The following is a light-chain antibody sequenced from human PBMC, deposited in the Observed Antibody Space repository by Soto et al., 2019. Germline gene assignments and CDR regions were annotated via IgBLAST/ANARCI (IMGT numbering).Light chain of an antibody. J-gene: IGLJ1*01. Sequence: QSALTQSASLSGSPGQSITISCTGTSSDVGGYNYVSWYQQHPGKAPKLMIYDVSNRPSGVSNRFSGSKSGHTASLTISGLQAEDEADYYCSSYTSSSTNVFGTGTKVTVL. CDR2: DVS. CDR3: SSYTSSSTNV. CDR1: SSDVGGYNY. V-gene: IGLV2-14*01.